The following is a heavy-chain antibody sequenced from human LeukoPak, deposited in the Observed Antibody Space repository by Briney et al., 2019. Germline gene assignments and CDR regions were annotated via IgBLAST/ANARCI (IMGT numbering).Heavy chain of an antibody. D-gene: IGHD2-21*02. J-gene: IGHJ3*02. CDR2: IRYDGSNK. CDR1: GFTFSSYA. CDR3: ARDEDPYCGGDCYPAAFDI. V-gene: IGHV3-30*02. Sequence: PGGSLRLSCAASGFTFSSYAMSWVRQAPGKGLEWVAFIRYDGSNKYYADSVKGRFTISRDNSKNTLYLQMNSLRAEDTAVYYCARDEDPYCGGDCYPAAFDIWGQGTMVTVSS.